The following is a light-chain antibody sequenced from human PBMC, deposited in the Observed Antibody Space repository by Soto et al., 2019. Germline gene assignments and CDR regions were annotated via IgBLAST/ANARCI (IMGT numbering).Light chain of an antibody. J-gene: IGLJ2*01. CDR2: SDD. Sequence: QSVLTQSPSASGTPGQKVTISCSGGRFNIGNNKVNWYQQLPGTAPKLLFYSDDQRPSGVPDRFSGSESGTSASLAISGLQSGDEADYYCAAWDDSLNGPAFGGGTKLTVL. CDR3: AAWDDSLNGPA. CDR1: RFNIGNNK. V-gene: IGLV1-44*01.